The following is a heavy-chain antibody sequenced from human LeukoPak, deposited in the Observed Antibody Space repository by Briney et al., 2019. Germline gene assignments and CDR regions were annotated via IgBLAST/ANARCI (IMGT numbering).Heavy chain of an antibody. D-gene: IGHD3-16*02. J-gene: IGHJ4*02. Sequence: SETLSLTCAVSGYSLSSGYYRGWVRQAPGTGLEWLGSIYHTGSTDYNPSLKSRLTISVDMSKNQFSLNLRTVTAADTAVYYCARDKDDYVWGTYRWWGQGMLVTVSS. CDR3: ARDKDDYVWGTYRW. CDR2: IYHTGST. V-gene: IGHV4-38-2*01. CDR1: GYSLSSGYY.